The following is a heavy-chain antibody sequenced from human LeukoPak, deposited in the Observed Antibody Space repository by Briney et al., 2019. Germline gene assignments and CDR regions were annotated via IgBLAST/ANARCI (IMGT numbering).Heavy chain of an antibody. CDR1: GITFSSYW. Sequence: PGGSLRLSCAASGITFSSYWMHWVRQAPGKGLVWVSLINSDGSTTSYADSVKGRFTISRDNAKNTLYLQMNSLRAEDTAVYYCASDRGFDIWGQGTMVTVSS. CDR3: ASDRGFDI. V-gene: IGHV3-74*01. CDR2: INSDGSTT. J-gene: IGHJ3*02.